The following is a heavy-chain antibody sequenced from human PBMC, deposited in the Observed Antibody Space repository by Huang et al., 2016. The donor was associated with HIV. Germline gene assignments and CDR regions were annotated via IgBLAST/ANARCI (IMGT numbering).Heavy chain of an antibody. V-gene: IGHV3-15*01. D-gene: IGHD1-7*01. J-gene: IGHJ6*02. CDR3: ATVWNYPHIYYYAMDD. CDR2: IKSKTDGGAT. CDR1: GCTFTNAW. Sequence: EVQLVESGGGLVKPGGSLRLSCAAFGCTFTNAWMSLVRQAPGKGMEWVGHIKSKTDGGATDYAAPVKGRFTILRDDSKNTLYLKMNSLKTDDTAVYYCATVWNYPHIYYYAMDDWGQGTTVTVCS.